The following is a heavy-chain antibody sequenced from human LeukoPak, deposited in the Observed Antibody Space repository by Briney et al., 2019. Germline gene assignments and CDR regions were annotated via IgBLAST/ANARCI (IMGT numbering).Heavy chain of an antibody. J-gene: IGHJ3*02. D-gene: IGHD2/OR15-2a*01. CDR1: GGSINNY. Sequence: SETLSLTCTVSGGSINNYWSWIRQPAGKGLEWIGRIYTRESTNYNPSLKSRVTMSVDTSKNQFSLKLSSVTAADTAVYYCARGRYCNADICSGGDAFDIWGQGTMVSVSS. CDR2: IYTREST. V-gene: IGHV4-4*07. CDR3: ARGRYCNADICSGGDAFDI.